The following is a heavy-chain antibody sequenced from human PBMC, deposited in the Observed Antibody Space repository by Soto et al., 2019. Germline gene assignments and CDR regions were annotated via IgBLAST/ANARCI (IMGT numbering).Heavy chain of an antibody. CDR2: IYHSGST. CDR3: ARGVDFWSGPKSLYYYYGMDV. V-gene: IGHV4-30-2*01. D-gene: IGHD3-3*01. CDR1: GGSISSGGYS. J-gene: IGHJ6*02. Sequence: PSETLSLTCAVSGGSISSGGYSWSWIRQPPGKGLEWIGYIYHSGSTYYNPSLKSRVTISVDRSKNQFSLKLSSVTAADTAVYYCARGVDFWSGPKSLYYYYGMDVWGQGTTVTVSS.